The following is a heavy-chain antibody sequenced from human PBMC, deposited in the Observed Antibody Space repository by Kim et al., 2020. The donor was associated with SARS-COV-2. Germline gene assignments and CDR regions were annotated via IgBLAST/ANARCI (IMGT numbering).Heavy chain of an antibody. V-gene: IGHV3-13*04. D-gene: IGHD1-26*01. CDR1: GFTFSRFD. Sequence: GGSLRLSCAASGFTFSRFDMHWVRQATGKGLEWVSTIGTAGDTYYPGSVKGRFTISRENAKNSLYLQMNSLRAGDTAVYYCARAVSGSYFPAYYYYGMDVWGQGTTVTVSS. CDR3: ARAVSGSYFPAYYYYGMDV. J-gene: IGHJ6*02. CDR2: IGTAGDT.